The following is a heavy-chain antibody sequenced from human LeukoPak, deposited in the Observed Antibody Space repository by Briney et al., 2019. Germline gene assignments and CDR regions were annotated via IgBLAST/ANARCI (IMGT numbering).Heavy chain of an antibody. CDR3: SRENGAFSPFGY. V-gene: IGHV4-4*07. Sequence: SETLSLTCIVSGDSISGKYWSWIRRPAGKGLEWLGRIYSSGTTDYSPSLMSRVTMSLDTSKNHISLRLRSVTAADTAVYYCSRENGAFSPFGYWGQGILVTV. CDR2: IYSSGTT. D-gene: IGHD2-8*01. J-gene: IGHJ4*02. CDR1: GDSISGKY.